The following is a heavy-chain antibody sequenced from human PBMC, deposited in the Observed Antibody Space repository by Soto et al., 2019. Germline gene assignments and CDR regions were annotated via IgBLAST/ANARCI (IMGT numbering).Heavy chain of an antibody. D-gene: IGHD4-17*01. CDR1: GDSVYGSHW. CDR2: IYYTGRT. CDR3: ARTNGYSDYYLGY. J-gene: IGHJ4*02. Sequence: SETLSLTCAVFGDSVYGSHWWTWVRQTPGRGLEWLGQIYYTGRTIYNPSLTSRVTMSVDKSKNQFSLRLSSLTAADTATYFCARTNGYSDYYLGYWGQGALVTVSS. V-gene: IGHV4-4*02.